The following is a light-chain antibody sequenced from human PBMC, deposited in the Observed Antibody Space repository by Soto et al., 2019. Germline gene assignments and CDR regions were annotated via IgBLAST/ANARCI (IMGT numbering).Light chain of an antibody. Sequence: DIVLTQSPGTLSLSPGERATLSCRASQSVSSNHLAWYQQKPGQAPRLLIYGGSSRATGIPVRFSGSGSETDFTLTITRLEPEDFAVYYCQQYSSSRTFCQGTKLEIK. CDR1: QSVSSNH. J-gene: IGKJ1*01. V-gene: IGKV3-20*01. CDR2: GGS. CDR3: QQYSSSRT.